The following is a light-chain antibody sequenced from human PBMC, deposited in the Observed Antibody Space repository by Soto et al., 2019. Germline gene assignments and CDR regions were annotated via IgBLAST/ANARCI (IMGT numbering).Light chain of an antibody. CDR2: EVV. CDR3: KSYDGRNTYV. J-gene: IGLJ1*01. V-gene: IGLV2-8*01. CDR1: KNDIGVYDF. Sequence: QSVLTQPPSASGSPRQSGTISCTGTKNDIGVYDFVSWYQHHPGKAPRLIIYEVVQRPSGVPDRFSGSKSGNTASLTVSWLQDADEADYCCKSYDGRNTYVFGSGTKLTVL.